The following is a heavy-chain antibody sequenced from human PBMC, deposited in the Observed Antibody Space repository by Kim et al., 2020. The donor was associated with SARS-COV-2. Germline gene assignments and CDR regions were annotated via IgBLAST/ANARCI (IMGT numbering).Heavy chain of an antibody. D-gene: IGHD3-10*01. V-gene: IGHV3-20*01. CDR2: INWNGGST. J-gene: IGHJ4*02. CDR3: ARGFYRGPFDY. Sequence: GGSLRLSCAAASGFSFDDYGMSWVRQAPGKGLEWVSGINWNGGSTGYADSVKGRFTISRDNAKKSLYLQMNSVRTEDTAFYHCARGFYRGPFDYWGQGILVTVSS. CDR1: GFSFDDYG.